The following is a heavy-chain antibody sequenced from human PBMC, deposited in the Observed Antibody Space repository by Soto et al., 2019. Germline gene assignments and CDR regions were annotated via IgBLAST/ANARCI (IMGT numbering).Heavy chain of an antibody. Sequence: SVKVSCKASGGTFSSYTISWVRQAPGQGLEWMGRIIPILGIANYAQKFQGRVTMTANKSTSTAYMELSSLRSEDTAVYYCAREAGPYFDYWGQGTLVTVSS. J-gene: IGHJ4*02. V-gene: IGHV1-69*04. CDR1: GGTFSSYT. CDR2: IIPILGIA. D-gene: IGHD6-19*01. CDR3: AREAGPYFDY.